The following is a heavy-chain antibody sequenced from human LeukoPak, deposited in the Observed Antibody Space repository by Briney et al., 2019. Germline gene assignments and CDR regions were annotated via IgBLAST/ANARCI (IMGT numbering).Heavy chain of an antibody. CDR2: ISWSSTYI. V-gene: IGHV3-9*01. Sequence: GGSLRLSCAASGFTFDGYAMHWVRQAPGKGLEWVSGISWSSTYIDYADSVKGRFTISRDNAKNSLYLQMNSLRAEDTAVYYCARGDIIGGSYYRRDFDYWGQGTLVTVSS. CDR3: ARGDIIGGSYYRRDFDY. D-gene: IGHD1-26*01. CDR1: GFTFDGYA. J-gene: IGHJ4*02.